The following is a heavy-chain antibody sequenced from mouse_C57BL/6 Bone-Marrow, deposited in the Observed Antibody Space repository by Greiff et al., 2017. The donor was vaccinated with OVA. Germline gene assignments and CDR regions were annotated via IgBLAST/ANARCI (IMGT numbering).Heavy chain of an antibody. CDR1: GFTFSDAW. Sequence: DVLLVESGGGLVQPGGSMKLSCAASGFTFSDAWMDWVRQSPEKGLEWVAEIRNKANNHATYYAESVKGRFTISRAASKSSVYLQMNSVRAEDTGIDYGTVYDGYYDWYFDVWGTGTTVTVSS. D-gene: IGHD2-3*01. CDR2: IRNKANNHAT. CDR3: TVYDGYYDWYFDV. J-gene: IGHJ1*03. V-gene: IGHV6-6*01.